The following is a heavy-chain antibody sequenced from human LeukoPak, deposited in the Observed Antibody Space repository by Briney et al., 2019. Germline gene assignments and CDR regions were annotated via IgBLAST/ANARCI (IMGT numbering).Heavy chain of an antibody. CDR3: VRGRRYCSRTSCYPQDMDV. V-gene: IGHV4-61*02. Sequence: SETLSLTCTVSGCSISSGSYYWSWIRQPAGKGLEWIGRIYTSGSTNYNPSLKSRVTISVDTSKNQFSLKLSSVTAADTAVYYCVRGRRYCSRTSCYPQDMDVWGKGTTVTVSS. CDR1: GCSISSGSYY. J-gene: IGHJ6*03. CDR2: IYTSGST. D-gene: IGHD2-2*01.